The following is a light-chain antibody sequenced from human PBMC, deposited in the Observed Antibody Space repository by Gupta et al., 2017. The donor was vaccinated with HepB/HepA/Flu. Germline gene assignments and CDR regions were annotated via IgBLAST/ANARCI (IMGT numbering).Light chain of an antibody. CDR1: QSVSSN. Sequence: EIVMTQSPATLSVSPGERATLSCRASQSVSSNLAWYQQKPGQAPRLLIYGASTRYTGIPARFSGSGSGTEFTLTISSRQSEDFAVYYCQQYNNWPPLTFGGGTKVEIK. J-gene: IGKJ4*01. V-gene: IGKV3-15*01. CDR3: QQYNNWPPLT. CDR2: GAS.